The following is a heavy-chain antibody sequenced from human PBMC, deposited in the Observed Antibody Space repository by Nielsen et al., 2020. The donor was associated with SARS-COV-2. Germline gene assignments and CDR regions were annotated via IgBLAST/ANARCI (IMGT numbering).Heavy chain of an antibody. J-gene: IGHJ4*02. CDR1: GYTFTSYY. CDR3: ARYYDILTGYYTPYYFDY. CDR2: INPSAGST. V-gene: IGHV1-46*01. Sequence: ASVKVSCKASGYTFTSYYMHWVRQAPGQGLEWMGIINPSAGSTSYAQKFQGRVTMTRDTSTSTVYMELSSLRSDDTAVYYCARYYDILTGYYTPYYFDYWGQGTLVTVSS. D-gene: IGHD3-9*01.